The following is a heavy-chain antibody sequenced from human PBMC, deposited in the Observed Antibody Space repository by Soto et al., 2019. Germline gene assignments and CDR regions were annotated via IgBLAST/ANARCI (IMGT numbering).Heavy chain of an antibody. CDR1: GDSISTSSYF. V-gene: IGHV4-39*01. CDR2: IYYIGNP. J-gene: IGHJ5*02. CDR3: ARKEYSSPREQRLGH. D-gene: IGHD3-22*01. Sequence: SETLSLACPVSGDSISTSSYFWGWIRQPPVMVLEWIGSIYYIGNPYYNPSPKTRVSISVDMSKNRFSLKMNSVTAADTAVFYSARKEYSSPREQRLGHWGQGTLVTDSS.